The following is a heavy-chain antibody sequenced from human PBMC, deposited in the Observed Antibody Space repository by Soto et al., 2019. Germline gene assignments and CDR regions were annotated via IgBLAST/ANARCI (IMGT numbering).Heavy chain of an antibody. CDR2: LYTADST. D-gene: IGHD2-21*02. Sequence: EVQLVESGGGLMQPGGSLRLSCITSGFNVDNVYMSWVRQAPGKGLEWVSVLYTADSTNYADSVKGRFTISRDSSKKTVYLQVDNLRAEDTAVYYCARGMGAAWVTPLSHWGQGTLVIVSS. V-gene: IGHV3-53*01. CDR3: ARGMGAAWVTPLSH. CDR1: GFNVDNVY. J-gene: IGHJ4*02.